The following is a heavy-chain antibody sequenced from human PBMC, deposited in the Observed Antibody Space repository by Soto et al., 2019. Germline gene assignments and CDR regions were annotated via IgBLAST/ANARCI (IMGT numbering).Heavy chain of an antibody. CDR2: IRQDGNEN. CDR3: ARAHIDGWKFDY. Sequence: EVQLVESGGGLVQPGGSLRLSCAASGFTFSNYWMSWVRQAPGKGLEWVANIRQDGNENYYVDSVKGRFTTSRDNTKNSFYLQMNSLIAEDTAVYYCARAHIDGWKFDYWGRGTLVTVSS. CDR1: GFTFSNYW. V-gene: IGHV3-7*01. D-gene: IGHD6-19*01. J-gene: IGHJ4*02.